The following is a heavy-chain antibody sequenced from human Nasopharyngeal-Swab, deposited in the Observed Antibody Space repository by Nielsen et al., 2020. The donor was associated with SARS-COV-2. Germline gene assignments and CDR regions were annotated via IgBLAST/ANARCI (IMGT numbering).Heavy chain of an antibody. CDR1: GFTFDDYA. CDR2: ISWNSGIM. D-gene: IGHD5-18*01. CDR3: AKSIQLWSYYFDY. V-gene: IGHV3-9*01. J-gene: IGHJ4*02. Sequence: GGSLRLSCAASGFTFDDYAMHWVRQAPGKGLEWVSAISWNSGIMGYADSVKGRFTISRDNAKNSLYLQMNSLRAEDTALYYCAKSIQLWSYYFDYWGQGTLVTVSS.